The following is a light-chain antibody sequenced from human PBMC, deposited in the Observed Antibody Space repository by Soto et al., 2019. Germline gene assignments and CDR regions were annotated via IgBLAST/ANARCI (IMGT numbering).Light chain of an antibody. CDR3: TSYTSNTALV. J-gene: IGLJ1*01. Sequence: SAPTQPASVSGSPGQSLTISCTGTSSDIGSHDYVSWYQHHPGKAPKLIIYEVTNRPSGVSDRFSGSKSGSTASLTISGLQAEDEADYHCTSYTSNTALVFGTGTKLTVL. V-gene: IGLV2-14*01. CDR2: EVT. CDR1: SSDIGSHDY.